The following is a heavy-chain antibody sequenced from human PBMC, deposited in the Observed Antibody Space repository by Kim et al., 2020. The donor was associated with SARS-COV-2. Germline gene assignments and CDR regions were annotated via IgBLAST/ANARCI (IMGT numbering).Heavy chain of an antibody. Sequence: ADSVKGRFTISRDNAKNSLYLQMNSLRAEDTAVYYCARYQDAYSSGWYDYWGQGTLVTVSS. J-gene: IGHJ4*02. CDR3: ARYQDAYSSGWYDY. D-gene: IGHD6-19*01. V-gene: IGHV3-21*01.